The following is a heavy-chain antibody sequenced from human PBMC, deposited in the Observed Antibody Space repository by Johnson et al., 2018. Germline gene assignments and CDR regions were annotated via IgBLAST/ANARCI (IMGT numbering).Heavy chain of an antibody. D-gene: IGHD1-26*01. CDR2: IRSKANSYAT. J-gene: IGHJ3*02. V-gene: IGHV3-73*01. CDR1: GLIFSGST. Sequence: EVQLVESGGGLVQPGGSLKLSCAASGLIFSGSTMHWVRQASGKGLEWVGRIRSKANSYATAYAASVKGRFTISREDSKNKAYLQMNSLKTEDTAVYYCTRHRSGTGDAFDIWGQGTMVTFSS. CDR3: TRHRSGTGDAFDI.